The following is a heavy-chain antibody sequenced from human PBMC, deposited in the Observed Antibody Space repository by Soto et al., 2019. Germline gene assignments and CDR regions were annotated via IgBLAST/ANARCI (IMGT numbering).Heavy chain of an antibody. D-gene: IGHD3-16*01. J-gene: IGHJ5*02. V-gene: IGHV3-11*01. Sequence: GSLRLSCAASGFTFSDSYMSWLRQPPGKGLEWVSYISKSGSIIHFADSVKGRFAISRDNAKNTLYLQMSSLRAEDTALYYCARDLSPYSDYYDESTSETWFDPWGQGTLVTVSS. CDR3: ARDLSPYSDYYDESTSETWFDP. CDR2: ISKSGSII. CDR1: GFTFSDSY.